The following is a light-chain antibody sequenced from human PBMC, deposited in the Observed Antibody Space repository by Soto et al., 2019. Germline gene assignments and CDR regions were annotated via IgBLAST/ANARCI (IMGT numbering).Light chain of an antibody. CDR3: QHYYSQPQT. Sequence: AIRMTQSPSSFSASTGDRGTITCRASQGIGNNLAWYQRKPGRAPKLLISGASTLQIGVPSRFSGSGSGTEFTLTINYLQSEDFAIYYCQHYYSQPQTLGQGTKVDIK. CDR1: QGIGNN. J-gene: IGKJ1*01. CDR2: GAS. V-gene: IGKV1-8*01.